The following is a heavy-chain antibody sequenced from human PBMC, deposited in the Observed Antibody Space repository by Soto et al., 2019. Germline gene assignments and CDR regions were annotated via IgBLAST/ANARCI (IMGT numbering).Heavy chain of an antibody. CDR1: GGTYSRSG. Sequence: QVQLVQSGAEVKKPGSSVRVSCKTSGGTYSRSGISWVRQAPGPGLEWMGGIIPIFGRANYAQKFQGRVTFSADESTSTAYMELSSLRSEDTAVYYCARVRVGELICSSAGCSPTYGMDVWGQGTTVTVSS. CDR2: IIPIFGRA. J-gene: IGHJ6*02. CDR3: ARVRVGELICSSAGCSPTYGMDV. D-gene: IGHD2-2*01. V-gene: IGHV1-69*01.